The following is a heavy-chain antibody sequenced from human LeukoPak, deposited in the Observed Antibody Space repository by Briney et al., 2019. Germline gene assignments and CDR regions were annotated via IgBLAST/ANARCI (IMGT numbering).Heavy chain of an antibody. Sequence: PGGSLRLSCAASGFSFSRYYMGWVRQAPGKGLRWVSLIYSAGSTYYADSVQGRFTISRDDSENTVYLQMDSLRAEDTAVYFCARLFRYSSFDYWSQGTLVTVSP. V-gene: IGHV3-53*01. CDR3: ARLFRYSSFDY. D-gene: IGHD3-9*01. J-gene: IGHJ4*02. CDR1: GFSFSRYY. CDR2: IYSAGST.